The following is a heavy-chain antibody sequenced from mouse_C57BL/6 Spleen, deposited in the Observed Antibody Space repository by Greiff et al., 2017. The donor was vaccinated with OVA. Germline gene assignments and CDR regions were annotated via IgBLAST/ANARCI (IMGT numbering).Heavy chain of an antibody. Sequence: EVQLQQSGAELVRPGASVKLSCTASGFNIKDYYMHWVKQRPEQGLEWIGRIDPEDGDTEYAPKFQGKATMTADKSSNTADLQLSSLTSEDTAVDYCTTGYYNYDEDYWGQGTTLTVSS. D-gene: IGHD2-4*01. CDR2: IDPEDGDT. V-gene: IGHV14-1*01. J-gene: IGHJ2*01. CDR3: TTGYYNYDEDY. CDR1: GFNIKDYY.